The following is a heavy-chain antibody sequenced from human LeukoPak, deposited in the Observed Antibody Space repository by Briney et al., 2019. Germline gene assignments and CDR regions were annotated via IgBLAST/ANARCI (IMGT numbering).Heavy chain of an antibody. CDR3: ARACSSTSCYVNY. V-gene: IGHV5-51*01. CDR1: GYSFTSYW. D-gene: IGHD2-2*01. J-gene: IGHJ4*02. CDR2: IYPGDSDT. Sequence: GESLKISCKGSGYSFTSYWIGWVRQMPGKGLEWVGIIYPGDSDTRYSPSFQGQVTISADKSISTAYLQWSSLKASDTAMYYCARACSSTSCYVNYWGQGTLVTVSS.